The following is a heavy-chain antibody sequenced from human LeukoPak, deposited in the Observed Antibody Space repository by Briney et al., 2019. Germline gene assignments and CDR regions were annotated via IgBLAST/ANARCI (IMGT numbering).Heavy chain of an antibody. V-gene: IGHV1-2*02. J-gene: IGHJ5*02. D-gene: IGHD2-2*02. Sequence: ASVKVSCKASGYTFTGYYMHWVRQAPGQGLEWMGWINPNSGGTNYAQKFQDRVTMTRDTSISTAYMELSRLRSDDTAVYYCARDWGGCSSTSCYNGVLLWFDPWGQGTLVTVSS. CDR3: ARDWGGCSSTSCYNGVLLWFDP. CDR2: INPNSGGT. CDR1: GYTFTGYY.